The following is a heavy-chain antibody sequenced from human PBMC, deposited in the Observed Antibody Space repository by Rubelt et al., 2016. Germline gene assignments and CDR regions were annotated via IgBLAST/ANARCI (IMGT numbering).Heavy chain of an antibody. J-gene: IGHJ2*01. CDR1: GFTFTSSA. CDR2: IVVGSGNT. V-gene: IGHV1-58*01. CDR3: ATGQDKSGIQLWSNWYFDL. D-gene: IGHD5-18*01. Sequence: QMQLVQSGPEVKKPGTSVKVSCKASGFTFTSSAVQWVRQARGQRLEWIGWIVVGSGNTNYAQKFQERVTITRDMSTSTAYMELSSLRSEDTAVYYCATGQDKSGIQLWSNWYFDLWGRGTLVTVSS.